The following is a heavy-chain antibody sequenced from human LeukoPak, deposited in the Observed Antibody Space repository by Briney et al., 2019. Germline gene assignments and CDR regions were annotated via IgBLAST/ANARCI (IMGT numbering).Heavy chain of an antibody. CDR1: GFTFSKYW. V-gene: IGHV3-74*01. CDR3: ATKQWLAPPPDS. D-gene: IGHD6-19*01. J-gene: IGHJ4*02. CDR2: INTDGTVT. Sequence: GGSLRLSCAASGFTFSKYWMLWVRQARGKGLESVSRINTDGTVTTYADSAKGRFTVSRDNADNTMFLQMNSVRDEDTAVYYCATKQWLAPPPDSWGQGTPVTVSS.